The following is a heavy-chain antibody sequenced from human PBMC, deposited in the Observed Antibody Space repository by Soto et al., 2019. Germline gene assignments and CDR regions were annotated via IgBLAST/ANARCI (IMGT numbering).Heavy chain of an antibody. CDR1: GYTFTSYD. CDR2: MNPNSGNT. Sequence: ASVKVSCKASGYTFTSYDINWVRQATGQGLEWMGWMNPNSGNTGYAQKFQGRVTMTRNTSISTAYMELSSLRSEDTAVYYCARGPDFWSGYYKSDYYYYGKDVWGQGTTVTVSS. V-gene: IGHV1-8*01. J-gene: IGHJ6*02. D-gene: IGHD3-3*01. CDR3: ARGPDFWSGYYKSDYYYYGKDV.